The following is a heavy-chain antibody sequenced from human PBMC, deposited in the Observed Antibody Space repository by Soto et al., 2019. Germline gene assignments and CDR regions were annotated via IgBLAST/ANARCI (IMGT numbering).Heavy chain of an antibody. Sequence: EVQLVESEGGLVQRGGSLRLSCAASGFTFNYYWMHWVRQAPGQGLVWVSHIHSDGSTTTYADSVKGRFTISRDNAKNALYLPINSWRAEATAVDYCVRGEKGGFALWGRGTTVTVSS. CDR1: GFTFNYYW. CDR2: IHSDGSTT. CDR3: VRGEKGGFAL. D-gene: IGHD2-15*01. J-gene: IGHJ6*02. V-gene: IGHV3-74*01.